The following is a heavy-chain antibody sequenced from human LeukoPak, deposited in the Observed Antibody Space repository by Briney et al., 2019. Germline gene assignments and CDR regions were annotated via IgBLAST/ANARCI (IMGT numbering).Heavy chain of an antibody. D-gene: IGHD3-22*01. CDR2: ISSRSSYI. J-gene: IGHJ6*03. CDR3: ARLYYYDSSGYYEGYYYYYMDV. Sequence: GGSLRLSCAASGFTFSSYSMDWVRQAPGKGLEWVSSISSRSSYIYYADSVKGRFTISRDNDKNSLYLQMNSLRAEDTAVYYCARLYYYDSSGYYEGYYYYYMDVWGKGTTVTVSS. CDR1: GFTFSSYS. V-gene: IGHV3-21*01.